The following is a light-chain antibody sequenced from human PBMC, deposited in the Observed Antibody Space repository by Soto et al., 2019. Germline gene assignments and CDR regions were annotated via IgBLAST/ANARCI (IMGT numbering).Light chain of an antibody. Sequence: QSVLTQPPSASEAPRQRVTISCSGSSSNIGNNAVNWYQQLPGKAPKLLIYYDDLLPSGVSDRFSGSKSGTSASLAISGLQSEDEADYYCAAWDDSLNGPAFGGGTKLTVL. CDR1: SSNIGNNA. J-gene: IGLJ3*02. V-gene: IGLV1-36*01. CDR3: AAWDDSLNGPA. CDR2: YDD.